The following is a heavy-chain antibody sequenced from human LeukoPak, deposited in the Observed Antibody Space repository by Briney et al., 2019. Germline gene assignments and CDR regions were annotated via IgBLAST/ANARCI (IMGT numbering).Heavy chain of an antibody. J-gene: IGHJ4*02. CDR2: IYHSGST. CDR1: GGSISSGGYS. CDR3: ARSAYDSSGYYDFFDY. Sequence: SQTLSLTCAVSGGSISSGGYSWSWIRQPPGKGLEWIGYIYHSGSTYYNPSLKSRVTISVDRSKNQFSLKLSSVTAADTAVYYCARSAYDSSGYYDFFDYWAREPWSPSPQ. V-gene: IGHV4-30-2*01. D-gene: IGHD3-22*01.